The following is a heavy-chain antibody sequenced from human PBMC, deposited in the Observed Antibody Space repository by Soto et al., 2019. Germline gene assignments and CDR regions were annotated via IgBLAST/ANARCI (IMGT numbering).Heavy chain of an antibody. V-gene: IGHV3-74*01. CDR1: GFTFSSYW. D-gene: IGHD3-10*01. CDR2: INSDGSST. Sequence: GGSLRLSCAASGFTFSSYWMHWVRQAPGKGLVWVSRINSDGSSTSYADSVKGRFTISRDNAKNTLYLQMNSLRAEDTAVYYCARAHRRGAVDYWGQGTLVTVSS. J-gene: IGHJ4*02. CDR3: ARAHRRGAVDY.